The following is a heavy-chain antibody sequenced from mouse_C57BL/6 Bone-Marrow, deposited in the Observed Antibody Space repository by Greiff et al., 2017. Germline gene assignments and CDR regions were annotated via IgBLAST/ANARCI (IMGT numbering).Heavy chain of an antibody. J-gene: IGHJ3*01. D-gene: IGHD1-1*02. Sequence: QVQLQQPGTELVKPGASVKLSCKASGYTFTSYWMHWVKQRPGQGLEWIGNINPRNGGTNYNEKFKSKATLTVDKSSSTAYMQLSSLTSEDSAVYYCARFHGGSSWFAYWGQGTLVTVSA. CDR3: ARFHGGSSWFAY. CDR1: GYTFTSYW. CDR2: INPRNGGT. V-gene: IGHV1-53*01.